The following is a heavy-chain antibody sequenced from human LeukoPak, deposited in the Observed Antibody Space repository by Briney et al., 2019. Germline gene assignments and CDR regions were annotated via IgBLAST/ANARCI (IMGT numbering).Heavy chain of an antibody. J-gene: IGHJ4*02. V-gene: IGHV4-31*03. CDR2: IYYSGST. D-gene: IGHD6-13*01. CDR1: GVSISSSSYY. Sequence: SETLSLTCTVSGVSISSSSYYWGWIRQHPGKGLEWIGYIYYSGSTYYNPSLKSRVTISVDTSKNQFSLKLSSVTAADTAVYCCARVPPYSSSWYDDYWGQGTLVTVSS. CDR3: ARVPPYSSSWYDDY.